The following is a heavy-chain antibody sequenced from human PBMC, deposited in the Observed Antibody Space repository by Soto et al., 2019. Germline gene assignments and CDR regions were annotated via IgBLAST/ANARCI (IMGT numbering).Heavy chain of an antibody. CDR2: IIPIFGTA. CDR1: GGTFSSYA. Sequence: QVQLVQSGAEVKKPGSSVKVSCKASGGTFSSYAISWVRQAPGQGLEWMGGIIPIFGTANYAQKFQGRVTITADESTSTAYMELSSLRSEDTAVYYCARSLITGTTIGLYYYSYGMDVWGQGTTVTVSS. V-gene: IGHV1-69*01. D-gene: IGHD1-20*01. J-gene: IGHJ6*02. CDR3: ARSLITGTTIGLYYYSYGMDV.